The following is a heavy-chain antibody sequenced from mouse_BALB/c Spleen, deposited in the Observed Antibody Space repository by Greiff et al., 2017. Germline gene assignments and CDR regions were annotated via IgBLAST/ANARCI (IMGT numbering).Heavy chain of an antibody. CDR3: ARHTTVEAGTDY. CDR1: GFTFSSYA. J-gene: IGHJ2*01. D-gene: IGHD1-1*01. V-gene: IGHV5-9-1*01. CDR2: ISSGGSYT. Sequence: EVMLVESGGGLVKPGGSLKLSCAASGFTFSSYAMSWVRQTPEKRLEWVATISSGGSYTYYPDSVKGRFTISRDNAKNTLYLQMSSLRSEDTAMYDCARHTTVEAGTDYWGQGTTLTVSS.